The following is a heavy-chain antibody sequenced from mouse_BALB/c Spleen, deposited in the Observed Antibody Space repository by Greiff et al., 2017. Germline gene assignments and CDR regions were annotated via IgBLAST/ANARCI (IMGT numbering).Heavy chain of an antibody. CDR1: GYSFTSYY. CDR2: IFPGSGNT. CDR3: ARWDYGSSPDY. Sequence: QVQLQQSGPELVKPGASVKISCKASGYSFTSYYIHWVKQRPGQGLEWIGWIFPGSGNTKYNEKFKGKATFTADTSSNTAYMQLSSLTSEDSAVYYCARWDYGSSPDYWGQGTTLTVSS. V-gene: IGHV1-66*01. J-gene: IGHJ2*01. D-gene: IGHD1-1*01.